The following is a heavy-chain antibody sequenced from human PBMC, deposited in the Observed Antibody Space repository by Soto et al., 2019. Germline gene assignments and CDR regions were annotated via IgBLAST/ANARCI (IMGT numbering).Heavy chain of an antibody. J-gene: IGHJ4*02. CDR3: AGGTDGKKVAY. CDR1: GGSVSSEHYY. D-gene: IGHD5-12*01. V-gene: IGHV4-61*03. CDR2: FFYTGST. Sequence: QMQLQESGPGLVKSSETLSLTCTVSGGSVSSEHYYWNWIRQPPGKGLEWIGYFFYTGSTNYNHSLESRLTMSVDVSKNHFSLRLNSVTAADTAVYYCAGGTDGKKVAYWGQGALVTVSS.